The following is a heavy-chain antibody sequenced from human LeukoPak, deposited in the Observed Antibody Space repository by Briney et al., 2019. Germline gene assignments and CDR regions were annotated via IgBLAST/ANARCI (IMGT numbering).Heavy chain of an antibody. CDR2: IYYSGST. V-gene: IGHV4-59*01. CDR1: GGSISSYY. J-gene: IGHJ3*02. CDR3: ARDYYGSDAFDI. Sequence: SETLSLTCTVSGGSISSYYWSWIRQPPGKGLEWIGYIYYSGSTNYNPSLKSRVTISVDTSKNQFSLELSSVTAADTAVYYCARDYYGSDAFDIWGQGTMVTVSS. D-gene: IGHD3-10*01.